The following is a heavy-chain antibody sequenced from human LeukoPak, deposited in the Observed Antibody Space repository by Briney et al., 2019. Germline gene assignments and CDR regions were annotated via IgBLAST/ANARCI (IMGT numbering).Heavy chain of an antibody. J-gene: IGHJ1*01. Sequence: PGGSLRLSCAASGFTFSSYAMSWVRQAPGKGLEWVSAISGSGGSTYYADSVKGRFTISRDNSKNTLYLQMNSLRAEDTAVYYCAKVEYSSSFPYWFQHWGQGTLVTVSS. V-gene: IGHV3-23*01. D-gene: IGHD6-6*01. CDR2: ISGSGGST. CDR3: AKVEYSSSFPYWFQH. CDR1: GFTFSSYA.